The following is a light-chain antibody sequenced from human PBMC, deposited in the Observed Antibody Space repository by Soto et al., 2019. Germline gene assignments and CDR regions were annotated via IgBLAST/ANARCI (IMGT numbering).Light chain of an antibody. V-gene: IGKV3-20*01. CDR1: QSVSYY. CDR2: GAS. J-gene: IGKJ5*01. CDR3: QQYGSSPIT. Sequence: MVLTQSPGTLSLSPGERATLSCRASQSVSYYLAWYQQKPGQAPRLLIYGASSRATGIPDRFSGSGSGTDFTLTISRLEPEDFAVYYCQQYGSSPITFGQGTRLEIK.